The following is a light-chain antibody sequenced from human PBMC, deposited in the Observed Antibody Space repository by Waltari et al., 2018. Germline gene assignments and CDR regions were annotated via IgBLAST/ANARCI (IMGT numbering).Light chain of an antibody. V-gene: IGLV2-14*01. J-gene: IGLJ3*02. Sequence: QSALTHPASVSGSPGPSITLPCAGTSTDGGGYNYVSCDQQYPSKAPKDIIYDVSKRPSGVSNRFSGSKSGNTASLTISGLQAEDEAEYHCSSYTSSSPGWVFGGGTKLTVL. CDR1: STDGGGYNY. CDR2: DVS. CDR3: SSYTSSSPGWV.